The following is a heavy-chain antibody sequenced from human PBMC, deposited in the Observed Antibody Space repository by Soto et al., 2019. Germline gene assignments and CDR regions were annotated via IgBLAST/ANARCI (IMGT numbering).Heavy chain of an antibody. CDR3: ARVGVDDYGYYYFDY. D-gene: IGHD4-17*01. CDR2: IYHSGST. CDR1: GVSISSGGYS. J-gene: IGHJ4*02. V-gene: IGHV4-30-2*01. Sequence: LSLTCDVSGVSISSGGYSWSWIRQPPGKGLEWIGYIYHSGSTYYNPSLKSRVTISVDRSKNQFSLKLSSVTAADTAVYYCARVGVDDYGYYYFDYWGQGTLVTVSS.